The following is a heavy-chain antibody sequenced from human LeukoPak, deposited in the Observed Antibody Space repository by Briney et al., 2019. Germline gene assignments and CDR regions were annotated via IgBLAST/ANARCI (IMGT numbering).Heavy chain of an antibody. D-gene: IGHD4-17*01. V-gene: IGHV3-48*02. CDR3: ARDYGDHGEYFDY. CDR2: ISRTSSSV. Sequence: GGSLRLSCGASGFSISIYNINWVRQAPGKGLEWVSYISRTSSSVKYADSVKGRFTISRDNAKNSVYLQMNSLRNEDTALYYYARDYGDHGEYFDYWGQGTLVTVSS. CDR1: GFSISIYN. J-gene: IGHJ4*02.